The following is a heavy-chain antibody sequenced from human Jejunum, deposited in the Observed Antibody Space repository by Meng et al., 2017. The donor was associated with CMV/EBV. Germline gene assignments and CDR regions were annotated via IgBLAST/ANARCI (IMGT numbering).Heavy chain of an antibody. CDR3: ARDQGDFWSGYYGNNWFDP. J-gene: IGHJ5*02. CDR1: GYY. D-gene: IGHD3-3*01. CDR2: INTNSGGT. V-gene: IGHV1-2*02. Sequence: GYYMNWVQQAPGQGIEWMGWINTNSGGTNYAQKFQGRVTMTRETSISTAYMELNRLRSDDTAVYYCARDQGDFWSGYYGNNWFDPWGQGTLVTVSS.